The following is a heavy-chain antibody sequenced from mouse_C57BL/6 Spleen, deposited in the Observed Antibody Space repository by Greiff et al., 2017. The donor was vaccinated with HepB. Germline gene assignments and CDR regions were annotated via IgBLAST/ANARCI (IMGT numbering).Heavy chain of an antibody. V-gene: IGHV1-54*01. CDR3: ASYSNHYWYFDV. CDR1: GYAFTNYL. CDR2: INPGSGGT. D-gene: IGHD2-5*01. J-gene: IGHJ1*03. Sequence: QVQLKESGAELVRPGTSVKVSCKASGYAFTNYLIEWVKQRPGQGLEWIGVINPGSGGTNYNEKFKGKATLTADKSSSTAYMQLSSLTSEDSAVYFCASYSNHYWYFDVWGTGTTVTVSS.